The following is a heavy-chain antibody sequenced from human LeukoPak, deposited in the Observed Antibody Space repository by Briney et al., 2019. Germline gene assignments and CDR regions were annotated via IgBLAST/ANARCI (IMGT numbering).Heavy chain of an antibody. J-gene: IGHJ4*02. Sequence: PGGSLRLSCAASGFTFSSYGMHWVRQAPGKGLEWVAVIWYDGSNKYYADSVKGRFTISRDNSKNTLYLQMNSLRADDTAVYYCARGHYYDSSGPFDYWGQGTLVTVSS. CDR3: ARGHYYDSSGPFDY. D-gene: IGHD3-22*01. V-gene: IGHV3-33*01. CDR1: GFTFSSYG. CDR2: IWYDGSNK.